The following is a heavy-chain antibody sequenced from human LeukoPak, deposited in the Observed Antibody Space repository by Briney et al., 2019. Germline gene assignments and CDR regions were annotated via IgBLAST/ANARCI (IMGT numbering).Heavy chain of an antibody. V-gene: IGHV4-59*08. CDR1: GASISTYY. J-gene: IGHJ4*02. CDR2: IYYSGST. D-gene: IGHD4-17*01. Sequence: SETLSLTCTVSGASISTYYWTWVRQPPGKGLEWIGYIYYSGSTNYNPSLKSRVTASVDTSKNQFSLRLSSVTAADTAVYYCARHADYGAYLDYWGQGTLVTVSS. CDR3: ARHADYGAYLDY.